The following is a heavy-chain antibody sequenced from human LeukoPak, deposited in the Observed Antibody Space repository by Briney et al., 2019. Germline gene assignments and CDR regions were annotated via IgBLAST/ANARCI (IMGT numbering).Heavy chain of an antibody. J-gene: IGHJ3*02. CDR3: ARLFFYCSSTSCHDAFDI. D-gene: IGHD2-2*01. CDR1: GGSISSYY. V-gene: IGHV4-59*01. Sequence: SETLSLTCTVSGGSISSYYWSWIRQPPGKGLEWIGYIYYSGSTNYNPSLKSRVIISVDTSKNQFSLKLSSVTAADTAVYYCARLFFYCSSTSCHDAFDIWGQGTMVTVSS. CDR2: IYYSGST.